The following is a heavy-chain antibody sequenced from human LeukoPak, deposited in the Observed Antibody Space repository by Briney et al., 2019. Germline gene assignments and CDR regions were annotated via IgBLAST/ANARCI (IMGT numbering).Heavy chain of an antibody. CDR3: ARDQGQLWFKNWFDP. CDR1: GGSISGYS. J-gene: IGHJ5*02. Sequence: SETLSLTCTVSGGSISGYSWSWIRQSPGGGLEWIGSIYYSGNTYYNPSLKSRVTISIDTSKNQFSLKLSSVTAADTAVYYCARDQGQLWFKNWFDPWGQGTLVTVSS. V-gene: IGHV4-59*12. CDR2: IYYSGNT. D-gene: IGHD5-18*01.